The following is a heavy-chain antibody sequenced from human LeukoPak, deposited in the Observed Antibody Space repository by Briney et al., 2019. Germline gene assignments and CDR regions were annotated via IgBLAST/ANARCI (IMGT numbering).Heavy chain of an antibody. J-gene: IGHJ4*02. D-gene: IGHD6-19*01. CDR3: ATHSDWGFDY. CDR2: IKQDGSER. Sequence: HPGGSLRLSCAASGFTFSSYWMSWVRQAPGKGLEWVANIKQDGSERNYVDSVKGRFTISRDNAKSSVFLQMNSLGAEDTAVYYCATHSDWGFDYWGQGTLVSVSS. V-gene: IGHV3-7*01. CDR1: GFTFSSYW.